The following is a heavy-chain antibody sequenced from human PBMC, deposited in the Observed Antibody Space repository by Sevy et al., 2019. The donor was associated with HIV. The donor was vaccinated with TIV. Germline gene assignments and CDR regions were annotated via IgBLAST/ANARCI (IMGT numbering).Heavy chain of an antibody. J-gene: IGHJ3*01. CDR3: ARDYCDIPICYHVFDV. Sequence: SQTLSLTCGISGDSVSSNYAAWNWIRQSPSRGLEWLGRTYYRSKWYNEYATSVKGRITINPDTSKNQFSLQLNSVTPEDTAMYYCARDYCDIPICYHVFDVWGQGTMVTVSS. CDR2: TYYRSKWYN. V-gene: IGHV6-1*01. CDR1: GDSVSSNYAA. D-gene: IGHD3-22*01.